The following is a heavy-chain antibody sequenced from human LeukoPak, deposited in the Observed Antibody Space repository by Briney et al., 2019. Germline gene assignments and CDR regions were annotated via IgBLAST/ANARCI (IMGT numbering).Heavy chain of an antibody. CDR1: GGCVSSDIYH. CDR3: ARLCWGNQLAGFDS. D-gene: IGHD3-10*02. J-gene: IGHJ4*02. V-gene: IGHV3-53*01. Sequence: ETLSLTCIVSGGCVSSDIYHWSWVRQAPGKGLEWVSVIYSGGSTYYADSVKGRFTISRDNAKNSLYLQMNSLRAEDTAVYYCARLCWGNQLAGFDSWGQGTLVTVSS. CDR2: IYSGGST.